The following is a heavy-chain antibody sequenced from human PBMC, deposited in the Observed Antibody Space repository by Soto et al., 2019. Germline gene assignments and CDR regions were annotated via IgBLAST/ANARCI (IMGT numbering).Heavy chain of an antibody. CDR2: ISSTTNYI. CDR3: ARESEDLTSNFDY. J-gene: IGHJ4*02. V-gene: IGHV3-21*06. Sequence: GGSLKLSCAAYAFNFTRYMINWVRQAPGKGLEWFSSISSTTNYIYYGNFMKGRFTISRDNAKNSLYLEMNSLRAEDTAVYYCARESEDLTSNFDYWGQGTLVTVSS. CDR1: AFNFTRYM.